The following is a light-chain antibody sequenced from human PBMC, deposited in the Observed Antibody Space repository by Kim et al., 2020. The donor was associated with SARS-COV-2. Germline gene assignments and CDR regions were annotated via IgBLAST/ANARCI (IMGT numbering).Light chain of an antibody. CDR2: QDY. J-gene: IGLJ1*01. Sequence: VLQRQTASLTCSGDKLVDKYACWYQQKSDHSHVLVIYQDYTRPSGIPGRFSSSNAGNTATLTISGTQAMDEADYFSQAWDSSTYVFGPGTKVTVL. CDR3: QAWDSSTYV. CDR1: KLVDKY. V-gene: IGLV3-1*01.